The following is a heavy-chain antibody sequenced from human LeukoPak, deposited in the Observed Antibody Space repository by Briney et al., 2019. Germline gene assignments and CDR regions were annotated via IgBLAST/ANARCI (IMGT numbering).Heavy chain of an antibody. CDR1: GGSISSYY. V-gene: IGHV4-59*01. CDR3: ARDNSYGPFDH. CDR2: IYYSGST. Sequence: SETLSLTCTVSGGSISSYYWSWLRQPPGKGLEWIGYIYYSGSTNYNPSLKSRVTISVDTSKNQFSLKLSSVTAADTAVYYCARDNSYGPFDHWGQGTLVTVSS. D-gene: IGHD5-18*01. J-gene: IGHJ4*02.